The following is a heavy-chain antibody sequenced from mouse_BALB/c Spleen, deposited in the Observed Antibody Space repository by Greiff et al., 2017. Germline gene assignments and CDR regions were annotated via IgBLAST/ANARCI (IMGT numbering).Heavy chain of an antibody. CDR1: GYTFRSYW. D-gene: IGHD3-1*01. V-gene: IGHV1-9*01. J-gene: IGHJ3*01. CDR3: ARKGQLGLFAY. Sequence: VQLVESGAELMKPGASVKISCKATGYTFRSYWIEWVKQRPGHGLEWIGEILPGSGSTNYNEKFKGKATFTADTSSNTAYMQLSSLTSEDSAVYCCARKGQLGLFAYWGQGTLVTVSA. CDR2: ILPGSGST.